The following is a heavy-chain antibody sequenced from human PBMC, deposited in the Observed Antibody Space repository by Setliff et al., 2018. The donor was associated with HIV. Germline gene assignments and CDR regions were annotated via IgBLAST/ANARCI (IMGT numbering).Heavy chain of an antibody. J-gene: IGHJ5*01. V-gene: IGHV4-31*03. CDR1: GDSINSGGYH. D-gene: IGHD3-22*01. Sequence: SETLSLTCTVSGDSINSGGYHWTWIRQHPGRGLEWLEYIAYIGYTYYNPALKSRLTISLYTSKNQFSLKLSSVTAADTAVYYCARAGNDYYDSNGYYYVVDWFDSWGQGTLVTVSS. CDR3: ARAGNDYYDSNGYYYVVDWFDS. CDR2: IAYIGYT.